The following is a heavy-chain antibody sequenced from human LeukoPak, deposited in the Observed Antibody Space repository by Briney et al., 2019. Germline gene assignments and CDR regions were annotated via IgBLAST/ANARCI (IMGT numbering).Heavy chain of an antibody. J-gene: IGHJ4*02. V-gene: IGHV1-2*02. CDR1: GYTFTGYY. CDR3: ARVSSTIPGRIAVAGPFDY. D-gene: IGHD6-19*01. Sequence: GASVKVSCTASGYTFTGYYMHWVRQAPGQGLEWMGWINPNSGGTNYAQKFQGRVTMTRDTSISTAYMELSRLRSDDTAVYYCARVSSTIPGRIAVAGPFDYWGQGTLVTVSS. CDR2: INPNSGGT.